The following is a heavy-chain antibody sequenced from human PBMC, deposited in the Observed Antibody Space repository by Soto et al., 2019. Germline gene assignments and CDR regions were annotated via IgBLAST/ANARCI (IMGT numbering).Heavy chain of an antibody. J-gene: IGHJ6*02. Sequence: GGSLRLSCAASGFTFSSYAMHWVRQAPGKGLEWVAVISYDGSNKYYADSVKGRFTISRDNSKNTLYLQMNSLRAEDTAVYYCARATLAQYSSSWSYYYYGMDVWGQGTTVTVSS. CDR2: ISYDGSNK. CDR3: ARATLAQYSSSWSYYYYGMDV. CDR1: GFTFSSYA. V-gene: IGHV3-30-3*01. D-gene: IGHD6-6*01.